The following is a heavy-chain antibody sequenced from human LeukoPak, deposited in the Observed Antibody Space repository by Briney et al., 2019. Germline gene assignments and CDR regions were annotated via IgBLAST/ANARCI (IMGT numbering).Heavy chain of an antibody. V-gene: IGHV3-15*01. Sequence: GGSLRLSCAASGFTFSNAWMSWVRQAPGKGLEWVGRIKGKTDGGTTDYAAPVKGRFTISRDDSKNTLYLQMNSLKTEDTAVYYCTTSYYDILTGYYHDYWGQGTLVTVSS. J-gene: IGHJ4*02. D-gene: IGHD3-9*01. CDR1: GFTFSNAW. CDR3: TTSYYDILTGYYHDY. CDR2: IKGKTDGGTT.